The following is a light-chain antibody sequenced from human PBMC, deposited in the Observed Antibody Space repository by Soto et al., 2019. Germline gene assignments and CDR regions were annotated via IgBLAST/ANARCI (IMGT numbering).Light chain of an antibody. V-gene: IGKV1-5*01. CDR3: QQYNSYATT. Sequence: DLQMTQSPSTLSASVGARVTITCRASQSISSWLAWYQQKPGKAPKLLIYDASSLESGVPSRFSGSVSGTEFTLNISSLQPDDGETYYGQQYNSYATTFGQGTKVDIK. CDR2: DAS. CDR1: QSISSW. J-gene: IGKJ1*01.